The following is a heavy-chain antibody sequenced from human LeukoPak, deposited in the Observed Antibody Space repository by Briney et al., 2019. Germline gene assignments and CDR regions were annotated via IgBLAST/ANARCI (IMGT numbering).Heavy chain of an antibody. CDR2: INTSGST. D-gene: IGHD6-25*01. CDR1: GGSISSYY. CDR3: AREGGDPRWLDP. V-gene: IGHV4-4*07. Sequence: SETLSLTCTVSGGSISSYYWTWIQQSAGKGLEWIGRINTSGSTNYNPSLRSRVTMSVNTSKNQFSLNLTSVTAADTAVYSCAREGGDPRWLDPWGQGTLVTVSS. J-gene: IGHJ5*02.